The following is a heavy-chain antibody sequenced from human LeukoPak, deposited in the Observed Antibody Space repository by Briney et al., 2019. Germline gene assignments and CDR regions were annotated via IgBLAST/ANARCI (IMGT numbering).Heavy chain of an antibody. D-gene: IGHD2-8*02. J-gene: IGHJ2*01. CDR2: IGTEDDT. CDR1: GFTFRNYD. CDR3: TRGRFVLVPSLERWYFDL. V-gene: IGHV3-13*01. Sequence: PGGSLRLSCTASGFTFRNYDMHWVRRTTEKGLEWVSGIGTEDDTFYPDSVKGRFTISRENAKNSVYLQMNSLRAGDTAVYYCTRGRFVLVPSLERWYFDLWGRGTLVTVSS.